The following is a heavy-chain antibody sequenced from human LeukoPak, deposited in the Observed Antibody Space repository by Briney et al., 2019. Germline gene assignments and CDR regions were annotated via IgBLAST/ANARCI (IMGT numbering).Heavy chain of an antibody. CDR2: ISYDGSNK. J-gene: IGHJ4*02. CDR1: GFTFSSYA. CDR3: ARPAVDTAMT. Sequence: ARSLRLSCAAPGFTFSSYAMHWVRQAPGKGVQWVAVISYDGSNKYYADSVKGRFTISRDNSKNTLYLQMNRLRAEDTAVYYCARPAVDTAMTWGQGTLVTVSS. D-gene: IGHD5-18*01. V-gene: IGHV3-30-3*01.